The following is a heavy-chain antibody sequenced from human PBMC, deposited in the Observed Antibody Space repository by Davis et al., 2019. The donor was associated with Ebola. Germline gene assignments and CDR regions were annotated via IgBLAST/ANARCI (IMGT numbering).Heavy chain of an antibody. V-gene: IGHV4-39*01. CDR1: GGSISSSSYY. CDR2: IYYSGST. CDR3: ARHPVRYYYDSSGYYIRPDAFDI. D-gene: IGHD3-22*01. Sequence: SETLSLTCTVSGGSISSSSYYWGWIRQPPGKGLEWIGSIYYSGSTYYNPSLKSRVTISVDTSKNQFSLKLSSVTAADTAVYYCARHPVRYYYDSSGYYIRPDAFDIWGQGTMVTVSS. J-gene: IGHJ3*02.